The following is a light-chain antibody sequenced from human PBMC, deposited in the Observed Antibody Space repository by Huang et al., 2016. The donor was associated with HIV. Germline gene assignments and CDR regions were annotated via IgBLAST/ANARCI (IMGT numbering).Light chain of an antibody. CDR2: AAS. CDR3: QQSDSTPWT. J-gene: IGKJ1*01. CDR1: QSISNY. Sequence: DIQMTQSPSSLSAFVGDRVTITCRASQSISNYLNWYQQKPGTAPKLLIYAASALQSGVPPRFSGSGSGTDFTLTITSLQPEDFATYHCQQSDSTPWTFGQGTKVEIK. V-gene: IGKV1-39*01.